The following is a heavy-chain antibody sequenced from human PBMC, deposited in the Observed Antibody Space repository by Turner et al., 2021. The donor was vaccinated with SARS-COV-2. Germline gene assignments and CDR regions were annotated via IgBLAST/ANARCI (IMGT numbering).Heavy chain of an antibody. CDR1: GFTFSTYA. CDR2: ISDSGGHT. Sequence: EVHLLESGGGLVQPGGSLIRSCAASGFTFSTYAMSWVRQAPGKGLEWVSTISDSGGHTYYADSVKGRFTISRDNSKNTLYLQMNSLRAEDTAVYYCAKAPSFSGHFDYWGQGTLVTVSS. J-gene: IGHJ4*02. D-gene: IGHD5-12*01. CDR3: AKAPSFSGHFDY. V-gene: IGHV3-23*01.